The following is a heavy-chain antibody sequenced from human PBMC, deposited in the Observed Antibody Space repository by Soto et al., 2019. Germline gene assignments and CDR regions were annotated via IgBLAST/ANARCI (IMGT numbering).Heavy chain of an antibody. CDR1: GGSISSGGYS. J-gene: IGHJ5*02. CDR3: AREPADVDTAMDP. D-gene: IGHD5-18*01. V-gene: IGHV4-30-2*01. Sequence: SETLSLTCAVSGGSISSGGYSWSWIRQPLGKGLEWIGYIYHSGSTYYNPSLKSRVTISVDRSKNQFSLKLSSVTAADTAVYYCAREPADVDTAMDPWSQGTLVTVSS. CDR2: IYHSGST.